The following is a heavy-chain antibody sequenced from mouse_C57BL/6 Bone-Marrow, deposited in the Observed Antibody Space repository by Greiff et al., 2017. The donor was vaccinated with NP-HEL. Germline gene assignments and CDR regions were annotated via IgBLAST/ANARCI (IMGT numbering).Heavy chain of an antibody. J-gene: IGHJ4*01. CDR2: INYDGSST. CDR3: ARCSNFYYAMDY. V-gene: IGHV5-16*01. D-gene: IGHD2-5*01. CDR1: GFTFSDYY. Sequence: EVQRVESAGGLVQPGSSMKLSCTASGFTFSDYYMAWVRQVPEKGLEWVANINYDGSSTYYLDSLKSRFIISRDNAKNILYLQMSSLKSEDTATYDCARCSNFYYAMDYWGQGTSVTVSS.